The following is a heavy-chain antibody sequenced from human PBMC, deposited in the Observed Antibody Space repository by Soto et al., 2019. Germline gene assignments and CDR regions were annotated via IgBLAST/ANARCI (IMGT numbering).Heavy chain of an antibody. CDR2: IFSNDEK. J-gene: IGHJ4*02. V-gene: IGHV2-26*01. CDR3: ARIFLEFRIFGVVITFDY. D-gene: IGHD3-3*01. CDR1: GLSLSYKRMG. Sequence: SGPTLGNHKEPLTLNCTVWGLSLSYKRMGVSWIRQPPGKALEWLAHIFSNDEKSYSTSLKSRLTISKDTSKSQVVLTITNMDPVDTATYYCARIFLEFRIFGVVITFDYWGQGTLVTVSS.